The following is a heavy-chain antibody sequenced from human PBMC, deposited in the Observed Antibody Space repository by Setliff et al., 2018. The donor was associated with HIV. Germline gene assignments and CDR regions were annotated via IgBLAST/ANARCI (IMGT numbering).Heavy chain of an antibody. CDR3: MRGRSITIFGVAYFDF. D-gene: IGHD3-3*01. CDR1: GYSISTAYY. CDR2: VYHSGTT. J-gene: IGHJ4*02. Sequence: SETLSLTCAVSGYSISTAYYWGWIRQPPGKGLEWIGSVYHSGTTYYNPSLKSRVTISVDMSNNQFSLKVTSVTAADTAVYYCMRGRSITIFGVAYFDFWGQGTQVTV. V-gene: IGHV4-38-2*01.